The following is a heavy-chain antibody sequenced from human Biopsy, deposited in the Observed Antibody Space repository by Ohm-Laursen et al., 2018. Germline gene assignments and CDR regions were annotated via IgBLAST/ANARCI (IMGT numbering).Heavy chain of an antibody. D-gene: IGHD2-21*02. CDR1: GYAFIGSY. Sequence: ASVKVSCKASGYAFIGSYIHWVRQAPGQGLEWLGYINPSGRYTRNAQSFQGRVTMTRDTSTSTVYMELSGLTSDDTAVYYCARPRGTATAIADGLDYWGQGTLVTVSS. CDR2: INPSGRYT. V-gene: IGHV1-46*01. CDR3: ARPRGTATAIADGLDY. J-gene: IGHJ4*02.